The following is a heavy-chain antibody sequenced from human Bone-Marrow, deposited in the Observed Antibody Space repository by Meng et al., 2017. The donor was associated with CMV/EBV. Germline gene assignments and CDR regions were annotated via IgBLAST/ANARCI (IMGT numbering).Heavy chain of an antibody. D-gene: IGHD6-19*01. CDR2: ISSSGAST. V-gene: IGHV3-23*01. Sequence: GESLKISCAASGFAFRTYVMNWVRQAPGKGLEWVSTISSSGASTYYADSVKGLFTISRDNSKNTLFLQMSSLRAEDTAVYYWAKDQGSGWGDAFDIWGQRTMVTVSS. J-gene: IGHJ3*02. CDR1: GFAFRTYV. CDR3: AKDQGSGWGDAFDI.